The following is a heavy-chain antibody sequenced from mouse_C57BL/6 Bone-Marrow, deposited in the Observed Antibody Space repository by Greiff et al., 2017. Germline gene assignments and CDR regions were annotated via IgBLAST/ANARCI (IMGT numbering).Heavy chain of an antibody. V-gene: IGHV5-6*01. CDR1: GFTFSSYG. D-gene: IGHD2-2*01. CDR3: ARQPGSFDY. J-gene: IGHJ2*01. Sequence: VQLQESGGDLVKPGGSLKLSCAASGFTFSSYGMSWVRQTPDKRLEWVATISSGGSYTYYPDSVKGRFTISRDNAKNTLYLQLSSLKSEDTAMYYCARQPGSFDYWGQGTTLTVSS. CDR2: ISSGGSYT.